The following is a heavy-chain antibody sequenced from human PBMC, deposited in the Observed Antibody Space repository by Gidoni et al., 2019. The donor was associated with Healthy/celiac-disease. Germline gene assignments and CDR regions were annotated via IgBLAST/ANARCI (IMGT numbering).Heavy chain of an antibody. CDR2: ISWNSGSI. Sequence: EVQLLESGGGLVQPGRSLRLSCAASGFTFDDYAMHWVRQAPGKGLEWVSGISWNSGSIGYADSVKGRFTISRDNAKNSLYLQMNSLRAEDTALYYCARDYSNYLFDYWGQGTLVTVSS. J-gene: IGHJ4*02. V-gene: IGHV3-9*01. CDR3: ARDYSNYLFDY. CDR1: GFTFDDYA. D-gene: IGHD4-4*01.